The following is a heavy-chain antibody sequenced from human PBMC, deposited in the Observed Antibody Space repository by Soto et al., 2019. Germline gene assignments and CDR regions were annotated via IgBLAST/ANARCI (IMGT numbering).Heavy chain of an antibody. CDR1: GYTLTELS. V-gene: IGHV1-24*01. CDR3: ATLSGATIRYYSYYGMDV. J-gene: IGHJ6*02. CDR2: FDPEDGET. D-gene: IGHD5-12*01. Sequence: QVQLVQSGAEVKKPGASVKVSCKVSGYTLTELSMHWVRQAPGKGLEWMGGFDPEDGETIYAQKFQGRVTMTEDTSTDTAYMELSSLRSEDTAVYYCATLSGATIRYYSYYGMDVWGQGTTVTVSS.